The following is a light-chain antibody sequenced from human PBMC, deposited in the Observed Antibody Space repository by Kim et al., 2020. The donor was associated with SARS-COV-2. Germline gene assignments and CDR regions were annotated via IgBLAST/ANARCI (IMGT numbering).Light chain of an antibody. Sequence: GQRVTSPCTGTDSDIGAGYDVHWYQQRPGAAPKLLIYGNTNRPSGVPDRFSGSRSGTSASLVITGLQAEDEADYYCQSFDHSLSDVFGTGTKGTVL. J-gene: IGLJ1*01. CDR1: DSDIGAGYD. V-gene: IGLV1-40*01. CDR3: QSFDHSLSDV. CDR2: GNT.